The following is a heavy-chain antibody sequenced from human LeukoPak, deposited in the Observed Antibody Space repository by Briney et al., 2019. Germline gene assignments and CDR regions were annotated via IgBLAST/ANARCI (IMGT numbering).Heavy chain of an antibody. V-gene: IGHV3-7*03. CDR2: IKEDGTET. D-gene: IGHD5-24*01. CDR3: AKEGRSLQTY. Sequence: GGSLRLSCAASGFRFSSNWMSWVRLAPGKGLEWVANIKEDGTETYYVDSVKGRFTISRDNAKNSLYLQMNSLRAEDTAVYYCAKEGRSLQTYWGQGTLVTVSS. J-gene: IGHJ4*02. CDR1: GFRFSSNW.